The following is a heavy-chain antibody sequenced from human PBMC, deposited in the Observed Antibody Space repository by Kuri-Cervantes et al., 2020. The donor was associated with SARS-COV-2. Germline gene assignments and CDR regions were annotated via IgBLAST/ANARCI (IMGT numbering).Heavy chain of an antibody. CDR1: GGSFSGYY. CDR3: ARDDGSS. D-gene: IGHD6-13*01. CDR2: INHSGST. V-gene: IGHV4-34*01. J-gene: IGHJ4*02. Sequence: GSLRLSCAVYGGSFSGYYWSWIRQPPGKGLEWIGEINHSGSTNYNPSLKSRVTISVDTSKNQFSLKLSSVTTADTAVYYCARDDGSSWGQGTLVTVSS.